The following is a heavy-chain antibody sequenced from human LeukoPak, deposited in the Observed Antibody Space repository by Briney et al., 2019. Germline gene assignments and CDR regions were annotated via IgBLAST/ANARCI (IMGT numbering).Heavy chain of an antibody. V-gene: IGHV4-59*01. CDR1: GGSISSYY. CDR3: AAEPPAKYGRKWRDF. Sequence: SETLSLTCTVSGGSISSYYWSWIRQPPGKGLEWIGYIYYTGSTNYNPSLESRVTISVDTSKNQFSLKLNSVTAADTAVYYCAAEPPAKYGRKWRDFWGQGTLVTVSS. D-gene: IGHD3-10*01. CDR2: IYYTGST. J-gene: IGHJ4*02.